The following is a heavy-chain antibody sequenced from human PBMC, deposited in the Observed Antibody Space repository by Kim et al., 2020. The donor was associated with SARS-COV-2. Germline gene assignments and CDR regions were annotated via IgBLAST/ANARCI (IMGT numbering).Heavy chain of an antibody. CDR3: ARGRAYDFWSGSEPYYYYGMDV. J-gene: IGHJ6*02. V-gene: IGHV4-34*01. CDR1: GGSFSGYY. D-gene: IGHD3-3*01. Sequence: SETLSLTCAVYGGSFSGYYWSWIRQPPGKGLEWIGEINHSGSTNYNPSLKSRVTISVDTSKNQFSLKLSSVTAADTAVYYCARGRAYDFWSGSEPYYYYGMDVWGQGTTVTVSS. CDR2: INHSGST.